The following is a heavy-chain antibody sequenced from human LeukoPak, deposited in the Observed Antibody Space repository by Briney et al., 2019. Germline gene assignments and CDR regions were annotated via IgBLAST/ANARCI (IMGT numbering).Heavy chain of an antibody. Sequence: GGSLRLSCAASGFTFSDYYMTWIRQAPGKGLEWVSYISSSGSTKHYADSVKGRFTISRDNAKNSLYLQMNSLKAEDTAVYYCARTQTMTTVTAYDYWGQGTLVTVSS. CDR1: GFTFSDYY. CDR3: ARTQTMTTVTAYDY. J-gene: IGHJ4*02. D-gene: IGHD4-17*01. V-gene: IGHV3-11*04. CDR2: ISSSGSTK.